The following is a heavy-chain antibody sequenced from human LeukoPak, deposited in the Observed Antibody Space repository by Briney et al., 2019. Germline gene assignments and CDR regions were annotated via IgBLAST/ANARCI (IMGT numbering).Heavy chain of an antibody. D-gene: IGHD4-17*01. Sequence: SETLSLTCTVSGYSISNNFYWARIRQSPGKGLEWIGSINHSWSTYYNPSLKSRVTISVDTSKNQFSLKLTSVTAADTAVYYCARTPGTTFDYWGHGNMVTVSS. CDR3: ARTPGTTFDY. CDR2: INHSWST. V-gene: IGHV4-38-2*02. J-gene: IGHJ4*01. CDR1: GYSISNNFY.